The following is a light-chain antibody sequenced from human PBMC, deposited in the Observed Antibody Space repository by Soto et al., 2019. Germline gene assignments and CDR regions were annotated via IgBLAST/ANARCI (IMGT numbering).Light chain of an antibody. CDR3: QQYVTSPWT. CDR2: GTS. J-gene: IGKJ1*01. V-gene: IGKV3-20*01. Sequence: EIVLTQSPGTLSLSPGERATLSCRASQSVSNSYLAWYQQKPGQAPRLLIYGTSNRATGTPDRFSVSGSGTDFTLTISRLDPEDFAVYYCQQYVTSPWTFGQGTQVEIK. CDR1: QSVSNSY.